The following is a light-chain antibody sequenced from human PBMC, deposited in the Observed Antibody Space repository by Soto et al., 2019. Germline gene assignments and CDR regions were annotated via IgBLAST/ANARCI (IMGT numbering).Light chain of an antibody. J-gene: IGKJ5*01. Sequence: EIVLTQSPATLSLSPGERATLSCRASQSVSNFLAWYQQKPGQAPRLLIYDASNRATGIPVRFSGSGSGTDFTLTTSSLEPEDFGLYYCQQRSDWFTFGQGTRLEI. CDR1: QSVSNF. CDR2: DAS. V-gene: IGKV3-11*01. CDR3: QQRSDWFT.